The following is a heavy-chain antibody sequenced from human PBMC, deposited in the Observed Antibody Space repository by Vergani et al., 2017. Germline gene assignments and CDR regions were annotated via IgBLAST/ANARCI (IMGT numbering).Heavy chain of an antibody. CDR2: ISYDGSNK. CDR1: GFTFSSYA. V-gene: IGHV3-30*04. J-gene: IGHJ4*02. CDR3: ANVPAAMGWDFDY. D-gene: IGHD2-2*01. Sequence: QVQLVESGGGVVQPGRSLRLSCAASGFTFSSYAMHWVRQAPGKGLEWVAVISYDGSNKYYADSAKGRFTISIDNSKNTLYLQMNSLRAEDTAVYYCANVPAAMGWDFDYWGQGTLVTVSS.